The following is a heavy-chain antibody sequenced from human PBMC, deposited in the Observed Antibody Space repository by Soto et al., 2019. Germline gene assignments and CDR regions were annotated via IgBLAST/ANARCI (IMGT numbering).Heavy chain of an antibody. CDR2: IYYSGST. Sequence: SQTLSLTCTVSGGSISSYYWSWIPQPPGKGLEWIGYIYYSGSTNYNPSLKSRVTISVDTSKNQFSLKLSSVTAADTAVYYCATGYSSSWYYFDYWGQGTLVTVSS. V-gene: IGHV4-59*01. J-gene: IGHJ4*02. CDR1: GGSISSYY. D-gene: IGHD6-13*01. CDR3: ATGYSSSWYYFDY.